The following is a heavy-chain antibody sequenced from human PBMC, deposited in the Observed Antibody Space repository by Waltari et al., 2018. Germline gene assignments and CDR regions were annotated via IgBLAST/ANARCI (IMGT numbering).Heavy chain of an antibody. CDR3: ARGIYDFWSGYYNDPFDY. Sequence: QVQLQESGPGLVNPSQTLSLTCTVSGCSIRSGRYYWSWLRQPDGKGLEWIGRIYTSGSTNYNPSLKSRVTISVDTSKNQFSLKLSSVTAADTAVYYCARGIYDFWSGYYNDPFDYWGQGTLVTVSS. J-gene: IGHJ4*02. CDR1: GCSIRSGRYY. D-gene: IGHD3-3*01. CDR2: IYTSGST. V-gene: IGHV4-61*02.